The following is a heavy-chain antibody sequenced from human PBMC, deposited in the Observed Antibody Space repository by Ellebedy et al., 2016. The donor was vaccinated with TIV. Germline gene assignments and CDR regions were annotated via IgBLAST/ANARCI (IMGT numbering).Heavy chain of an antibody. Sequence: PGGSLRLSCAASGFTFSSYGMHWVRQAPGKGLEWVAVIWYDESNEYYADSVKGRFTISRDNSKNTLYLQMNSLRAEDTAVYYCARDLDRNYPGAYFDYWGQGTLVTVSS. CDR1: GFTFSSYG. D-gene: IGHD4-11*01. CDR3: ARDLDRNYPGAYFDY. V-gene: IGHV3-33*01. J-gene: IGHJ4*02. CDR2: IWYDESNE.